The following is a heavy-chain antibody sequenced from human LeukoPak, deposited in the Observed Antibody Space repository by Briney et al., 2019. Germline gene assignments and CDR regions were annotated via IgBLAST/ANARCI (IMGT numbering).Heavy chain of an antibody. CDR1: GGSISSNY. Sequence: PSQTLSLTCTVSGGSISSNYWSWIRQPPGKGLEWIGYINTSGSTNYNPSLKSRVSISLDTSRNQFSLKLTSVTAADTAVYYCARRGNWGFFDYWGQGSLVSVSS. J-gene: IGHJ4*02. CDR2: INTSGST. V-gene: IGHV4-4*09. CDR3: ARRGNWGFFDY. D-gene: IGHD7-27*01.